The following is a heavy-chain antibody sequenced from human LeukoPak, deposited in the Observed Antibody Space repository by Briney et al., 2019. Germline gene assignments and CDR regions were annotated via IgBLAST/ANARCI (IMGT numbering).Heavy chain of an antibody. CDR2: ISAYNGNT. J-gene: IGHJ4*02. CDR1: GYTFTSYG. Sequence: ASVKVSCKASGYTFTSYGISWVRQAPGQGLEWMGWISAYNGNTNYAQKLQGRVTMTTDTSTSTAYMELRSLRSDDTAVYYCARVSGFVVSSGYCLDYWGQGTLVTVSS. CDR3: ARVSGFVVSSGYCLDY. D-gene: IGHD3-22*01. V-gene: IGHV1-18*01.